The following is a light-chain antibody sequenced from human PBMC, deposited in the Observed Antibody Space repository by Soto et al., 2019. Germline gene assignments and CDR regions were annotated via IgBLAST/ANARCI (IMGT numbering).Light chain of an antibody. J-gene: IGLJ3*02. Sequence: QSALTQPASVSGSPGQSITISCTGTSSDVGGYNYFSWFQQHPGKAPKLKLYEVSNRPSGVSNRFSGSKSGYTASLTISELQAEDEAEYYCTSLTSSSTWVFGGGTKLTVL. V-gene: IGLV2-14*03. CDR3: TSLTSSSTWV. CDR2: EVS. CDR1: SSDVGGYNY.